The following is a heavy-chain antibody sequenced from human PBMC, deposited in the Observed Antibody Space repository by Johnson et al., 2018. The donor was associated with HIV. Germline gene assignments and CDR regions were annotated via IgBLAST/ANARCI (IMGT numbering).Heavy chain of an antibody. Sequence: QVQLVESGGGVVQPGRSLRLSCAASGFTFTNYGMHWVRQAPGKGLQWVAVMSYDGSTTYYADSVKGRFTISRDNSKNTLYLQMNSLRPEDTAVYYCARSPICTGGECWRSAFDIWGQGTMVTVSS. D-gene: IGHD2-8*02. V-gene: IGHV3-30*03. CDR2: MSYDGSTT. J-gene: IGHJ3*02. CDR1: GFTFTNYG. CDR3: ARSPICTGGECWRSAFDI.